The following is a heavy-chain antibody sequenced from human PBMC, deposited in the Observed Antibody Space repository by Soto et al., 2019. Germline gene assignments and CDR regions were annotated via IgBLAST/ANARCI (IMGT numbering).Heavy chain of an antibody. D-gene: IGHD3-3*01. CDR1: DGSISSRSSY. V-gene: IGHV4-39*01. Sequence: QLQLQESGPGLVKPSETLSLTCTVSDGSISSRSSYWGWIRQPPGKGLEWIGSINYSGSTYYNPSLKSRITISVDTSKNQFPLKLSSVTAADTAVYFCAKTGFWSDYRVADYWGQGTLVTVSS. J-gene: IGHJ4*02. CDR2: INYSGST. CDR3: AKTGFWSDYRVADY.